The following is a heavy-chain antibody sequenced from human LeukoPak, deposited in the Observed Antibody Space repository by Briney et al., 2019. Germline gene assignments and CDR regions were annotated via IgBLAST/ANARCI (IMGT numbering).Heavy chain of an antibody. Sequence: PGGTLRLSCAASGFTFSNYGMSWVRQAPGKGLEWVSAISGSGVSTYYADSVKGRFTISRDNSKNTLFLQMNSLRAEDTAVYYCAKDQGSGSGYYSWGYFDYWGQGTLVTVSS. CDR1: GFTFSNYG. J-gene: IGHJ4*02. CDR3: AKDQGSGSGYYSWGYFDY. D-gene: IGHD3-10*01. V-gene: IGHV3-23*01. CDR2: ISGSGVST.